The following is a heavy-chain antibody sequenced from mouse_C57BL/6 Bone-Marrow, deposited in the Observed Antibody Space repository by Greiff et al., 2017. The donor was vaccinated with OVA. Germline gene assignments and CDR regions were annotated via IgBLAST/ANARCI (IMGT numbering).Heavy chain of an antibody. J-gene: IGHJ3*01. Sequence: ESGPGLVKPSQPLSLTCSVTGYSITSGYYWNWIRQFPGNKLEWMGYISYDGSNNYNPSLKNRISITRDTSKNQFFLKLNSVTTEDTATYYCARGLLRAYWGQGTLVTVSA. CDR2: ISYDGSN. D-gene: IGHD6-1*01. CDR3: ARGLLRAY. V-gene: IGHV3-6*01. CDR1: GYSITSGYY.